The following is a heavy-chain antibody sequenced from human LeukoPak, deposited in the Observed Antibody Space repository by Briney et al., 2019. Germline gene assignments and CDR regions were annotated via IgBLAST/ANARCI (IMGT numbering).Heavy chain of an antibody. J-gene: IGHJ4*02. Sequence: SETLSLTCTVSGDSISNYYWSWTRQPAGMGLEWIGRIYASGSTNYNPSLKSRVTMSVDTSNNQFSLNLSSVTAADTAVYYCARTSARGAQFDYWGQGTLVTVSS. CDR2: IYASGST. V-gene: IGHV4-4*07. D-gene: IGHD3-10*01. CDR1: GDSISNYY. CDR3: ARTSARGAQFDY.